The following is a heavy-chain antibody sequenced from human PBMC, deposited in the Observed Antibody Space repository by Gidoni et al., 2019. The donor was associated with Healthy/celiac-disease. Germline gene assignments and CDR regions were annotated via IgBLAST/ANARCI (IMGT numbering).Heavy chain of an antibody. D-gene: IGHD3-3*01. J-gene: IGHJ6*03. CDR1: GGTFSSYA. Sequence: QVQLVQSGAEVKKPGSSVKVSCKASGGTFSSYAISWVRQAPGQGLEWMGGIIPIFGTANDEQKFQGRVTITADESTSTAYMERSSMRSEETAVYYCARARDFWSGYGYNYYYYYMDVWGKGTTVTVSS. CDR2: IIPIFGTA. V-gene: IGHV1-69*01. CDR3: ARARDFWSGYGYNYYYYYMDV.